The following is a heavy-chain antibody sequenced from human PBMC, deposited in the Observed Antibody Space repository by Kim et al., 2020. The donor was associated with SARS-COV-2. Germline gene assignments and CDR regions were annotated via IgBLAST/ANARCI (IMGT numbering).Heavy chain of an antibody. CDR3: ARDQVGLSDAFDM. D-gene: IGHD3-10*01. Sequence: YVDSVKGRFTISRDNAKNSLYLQMNSLRVEDTAVYYCARDQVGLSDAFDMWGQGTMVTVSS. V-gene: IGHV3-7*03. J-gene: IGHJ3*02.